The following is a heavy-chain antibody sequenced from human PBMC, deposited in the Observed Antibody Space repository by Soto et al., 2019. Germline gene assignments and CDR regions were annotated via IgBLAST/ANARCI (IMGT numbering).Heavy chain of an antibody. CDR1: GGSISSGGYY. Sequence: SETLSLTCTIYGGSISSGGYYWSWIRQHPGKGLEWIGYIYYSGSTYYNPSLKSRVTISVDTSKNQFSLKLRSVTAADTAVYYCARERPDGSRLDPWGQGTLVTVSS. CDR3: ARERPDGSRLDP. CDR2: IYYSGST. V-gene: IGHV4-31*03. D-gene: IGHD6-13*01. J-gene: IGHJ5*02.